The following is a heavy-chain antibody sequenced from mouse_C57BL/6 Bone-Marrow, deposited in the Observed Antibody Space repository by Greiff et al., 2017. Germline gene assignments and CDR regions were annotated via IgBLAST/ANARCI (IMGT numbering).Heavy chain of an antibody. CDR1: GFTFSSYG. CDR3: ARQGTTAVGCDY. Sequence: EVQLMESGGDLVKPGGSLKLSCAASGFTFSSYGMSWVRQTPGKRLEWVATISSGGSYTYYTDSVKGRSTISRDNATNTLYLQMSSLKSEDTAMYYYARQGTTAVGCDYWGQGTTLTVSS. CDR2: ISSGGSYT. D-gene: IGHD1-1*01. J-gene: IGHJ2*01. V-gene: IGHV5-6*01.